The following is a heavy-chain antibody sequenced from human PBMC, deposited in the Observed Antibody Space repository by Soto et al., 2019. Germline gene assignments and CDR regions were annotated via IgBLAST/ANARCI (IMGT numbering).Heavy chain of an antibody. CDR1: GGSFTGYY. V-gene: IGHV4-34*01. CDR3: ARGYVLKLRYFDWSPRTYGMDV. CDR2: INHSGST. Sequence: SETLSLTCAVYGGSFTGYYWSWIRQPPGKGLEWIGEINHSGSTNYNPSLKSRVTISVDTSKNQFSLKLSSVTAADTAVYYCARGYVLKLRYFDWSPRTYGMDVWGQGTTVTVSS. J-gene: IGHJ6*02. D-gene: IGHD3-9*01.